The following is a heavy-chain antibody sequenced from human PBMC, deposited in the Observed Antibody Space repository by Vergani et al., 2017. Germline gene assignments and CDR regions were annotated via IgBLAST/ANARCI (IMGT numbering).Heavy chain of an antibody. D-gene: IGHD3-22*01. CDR2: IKEDGGEK. V-gene: IGHV3-7*01. Sequence: EVQLVESGGGLVQPGGSLRLSCAASGFTFRSYWMSCVRQAPGKGLEWVANIKEDGGEKSYVDSVKGRFTISRDNGKNSLYMQMNRLRAEDTAVYYCATGGSSDYYGCDWGQGTLVTVPS. CDR3: ATGGSSDYYGCD. J-gene: IGHJ4*02. CDR1: GFTFRSYW.